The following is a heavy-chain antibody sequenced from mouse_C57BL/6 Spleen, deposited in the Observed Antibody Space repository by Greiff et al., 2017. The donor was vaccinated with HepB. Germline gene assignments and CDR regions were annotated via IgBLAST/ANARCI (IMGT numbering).Heavy chain of an antibody. V-gene: IGHV5-4*01. CDR2: ISDGGSYT. Sequence: EVMLVESGGGLVKPGGSLKLSCAASGFTFSSYAMSWVRQTPEKRLEWVATISDGGSYTYYPDNVKGRFTISRDNAKNNLYLQMSHLKSEDTAMYYCAREFLHYYGSSWYFDVWGTGTTVTVSS. D-gene: IGHD1-1*01. CDR1: GFTFSSYA. CDR3: AREFLHYYGSSWYFDV. J-gene: IGHJ1*03.